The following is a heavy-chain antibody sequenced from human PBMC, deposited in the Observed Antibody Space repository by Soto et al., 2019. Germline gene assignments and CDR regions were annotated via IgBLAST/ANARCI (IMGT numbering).Heavy chain of an antibody. CDR1: GFTVSSNY. CDR3: ARDWARQQLVHYYYYGMDV. V-gene: IGHV3-30-3*01. D-gene: IGHD6-13*01. Sequence: VQLVESGGGLIQPGGSLRLSCAASGFTVSSNYMSWVRQAPGKGLEWVAVISYDGSNKYYADSVKGRFTISRDNSKNTLYLQMNSLRAEDTAVYYCARDWARQQLVHYYYYGMDVWGQGTTVTVSS. CDR2: ISYDGSNK. J-gene: IGHJ6*02.